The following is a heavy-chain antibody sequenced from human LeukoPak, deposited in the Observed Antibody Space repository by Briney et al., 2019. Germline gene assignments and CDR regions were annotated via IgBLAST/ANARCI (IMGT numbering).Heavy chain of an antibody. Sequence: ASVKVSCKASEYTFTSYDINWVRQATGQGLEWMGWMNPNSGNTGYAQKFQGRVTMTRNTSISTAYMELSSPRSEDTAVYYCATLRYFDWLQGSYYFDYWGQGTLVTVSS. CDR1: EYTFTSYD. J-gene: IGHJ4*02. CDR3: ATLRYFDWLQGSYYFDY. D-gene: IGHD3-9*01. CDR2: MNPNSGNT. V-gene: IGHV1-8*01.